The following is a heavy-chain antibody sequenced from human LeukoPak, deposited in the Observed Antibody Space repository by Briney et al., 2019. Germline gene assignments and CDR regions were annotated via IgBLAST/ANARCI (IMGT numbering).Heavy chain of an antibody. J-gene: IGHJ4*02. CDR2: ISAYNGNT. CDR1: GYTFTSYG. D-gene: IGHD1-26*01. V-gene: IGHV1-18*01. Sequence: GASVKVSCKASGYTFTSYGISWVRQATGQGLEWMGWISAYNGNTNYAQKLQGRVTMTTDTSTSTAYMELRSLRSDDTAVYYCASIPSSGTMGYWGQETLVTVSS. CDR3: ASIPSSGTMGY.